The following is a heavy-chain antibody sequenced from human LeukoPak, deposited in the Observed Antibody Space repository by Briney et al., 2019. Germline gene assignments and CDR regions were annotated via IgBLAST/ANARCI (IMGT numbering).Heavy chain of an antibody. Sequence: SETLSLTCTVSGGSISSSSYYWGWIRQPPGKGLEWIGSIYYSGSTYYNPSLKSRVTISVDTSKTQFSLKLSSVTAADTAVYYCARLYCSGGSCAAGFDYWGQGTLVTVSS. J-gene: IGHJ4*02. D-gene: IGHD2-15*01. CDR2: IYYSGST. CDR3: ARLYCSGGSCAAGFDY. V-gene: IGHV4-39*01. CDR1: GGSISSSSYY.